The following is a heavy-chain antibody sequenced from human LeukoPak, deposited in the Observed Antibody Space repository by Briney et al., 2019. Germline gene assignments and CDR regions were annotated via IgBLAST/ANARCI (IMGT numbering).Heavy chain of an antibody. J-gene: IGHJ4*02. CDR2: ISSSGSHM. Sequence: PGGSLRLSCAASGFTFSSYSMNCVRQAPGKGLEWVSSISSSGSHMYYADSVKGRFTISRDNAKNSLYLQMNSLRAEDTAVYYCARLTFGGVIGFDYWGQGTLVTVSS. CDR3: ARLTFGGVIGFDY. V-gene: IGHV3-21*01. D-gene: IGHD3-16*02. CDR1: GFTFSSYS.